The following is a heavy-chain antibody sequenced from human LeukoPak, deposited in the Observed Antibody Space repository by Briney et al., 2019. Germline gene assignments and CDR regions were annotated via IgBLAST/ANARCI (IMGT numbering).Heavy chain of an antibody. Sequence: SETLSLTCAVYGGSFSGYYWSWIRQPPGKGLEWIGEINHSGGTNYNPSLKSRVTISVDTSKNQFSLKLSSVTAADTAVYYCARGLTAAAGDNWFDPWGQGTLVTVSS. D-gene: IGHD6-13*01. CDR2: INHSGGT. V-gene: IGHV4-34*01. CDR3: ARGLTAAAGDNWFDP. J-gene: IGHJ5*02. CDR1: GGSFSGYY.